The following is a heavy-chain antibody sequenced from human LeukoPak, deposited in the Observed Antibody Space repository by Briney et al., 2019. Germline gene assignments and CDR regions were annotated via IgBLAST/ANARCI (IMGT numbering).Heavy chain of an antibody. D-gene: IGHD1-26*01. J-gene: IGHJ4*02. V-gene: IGHV1-24*01. CDR1: GYTLTELS. Sequence: ASVTVSCKVSGYTLTELSMHWVRQAPGKGLEWMGGFDPEDGETIYAQKFQGRVTMTEDTSTDTAYMELSSLRSGDTAVYYCATSLVGATGSFDYWGQGTLVTVSS. CDR3: ATSLVGATGSFDY. CDR2: FDPEDGET.